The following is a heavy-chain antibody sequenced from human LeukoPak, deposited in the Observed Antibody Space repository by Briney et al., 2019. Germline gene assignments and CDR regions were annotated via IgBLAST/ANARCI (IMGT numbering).Heavy chain of an antibody. J-gene: IGHJ4*02. D-gene: IGHD3-10*01. CDR2: INHSGST. Sequence: SETLSLTCAVYGGSFSGYYWSWIRQPPGKGLEWIGEINHSGSTNYNPSLKSRVTISVDTSRTHFSLKLSSVTAADTAVYYCARGNLRDYYGSGSYYNPRKYYFDYWGQGTLVTVSS. V-gene: IGHV4-34*01. CDR3: ARGNLRDYYGSGSYYNPRKYYFDY. CDR1: GGSFSGYY.